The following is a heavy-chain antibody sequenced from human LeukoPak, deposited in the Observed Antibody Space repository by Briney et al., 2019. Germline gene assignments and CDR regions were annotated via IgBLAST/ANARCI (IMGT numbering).Heavy chain of an antibody. CDR1: GFTFSSYA. CDR2: ISGSGGST. CDR3: AKVGMTTVYAMSWEFDY. J-gene: IGHJ4*02. D-gene: IGHD4-17*01. Sequence: GGSLRLSCAASGFTFSSYAMSWVRQAPGKGLEWVSAISGSGGSTYYADSVKGRFTISRDNSKNTLYLQMNSLRAEDTAVYYCAKVGMTTVYAMSWEFDYWGQGTLVTVSS. V-gene: IGHV3-23*01.